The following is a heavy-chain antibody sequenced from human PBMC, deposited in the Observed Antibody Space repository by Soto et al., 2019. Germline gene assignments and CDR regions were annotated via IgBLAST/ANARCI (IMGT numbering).Heavy chain of an antibody. J-gene: IGHJ6*02. CDR1: GFTFSSHA. CDR3: AKNDEAARPVFDYYYYGMDV. D-gene: IGHD6-6*01. CDR2: IRGSGGST. V-gene: IGHV3-23*01. Sequence: EVQLLESGGGLVQPGGSLRLSCAASGFTFSSHAMSWVRQAPGKGLEWVSAIRGSGGSTYYADSVTGRFTISRDNYKNPLYLQMNSLRAEDTAVYYCAKNDEAARPVFDYYYYGMDVWGQGTTVNVSS.